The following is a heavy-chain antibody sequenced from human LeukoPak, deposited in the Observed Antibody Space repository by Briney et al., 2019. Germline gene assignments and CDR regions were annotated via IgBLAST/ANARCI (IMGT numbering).Heavy chain of an antibody. V-gene: IGHV4-39*07. D-gene: IGHD3-22*01. J-gene: IGHJ3*01. CDR3: ARDNYDSSGYYEHALDL. CDR1: GGSISSSSFY. Sequence: SETLSLTCTASGGSISSSSFYWGWIRQPPGKGLEWIGSIYYSGSTYYNPSLKSRVTISVDTSKNQFSLKMTSLTAADTAVYYCARDNYDSSGYYEHALDLWGQGTMVTVSS. CDR2: IYYSGST.